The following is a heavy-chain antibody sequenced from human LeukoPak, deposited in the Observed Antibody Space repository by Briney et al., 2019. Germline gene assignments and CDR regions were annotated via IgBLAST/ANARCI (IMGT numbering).Heavy chain of an antibody. D-gene: IGHD3-10*01. CDR3: ARAGDYGSGTFRWRHFDY. CDR2: ISYDGSTK. V-gene: IGHV3-30*04. CDR1: GLTFSTYS. J-gene: IGHJ4*02. Sequence: GGSLRLSCAASGLTFSTYSMHWVRQAPGKGLEWVAVISYDGSTKYYADSVKGRFTTSRDNSKNTLYLQMNSLRTEDTAVFYCARAGDYGSGTFRWRHFDYWGQGTLVTVSS.